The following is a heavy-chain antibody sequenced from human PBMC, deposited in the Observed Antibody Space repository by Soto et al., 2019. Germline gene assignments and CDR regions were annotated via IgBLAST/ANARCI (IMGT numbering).Heavy chain of an antibody. Sequence: SETLSLTCTVSGGSVSGYYWSWIRQPPGKGLERIGYIYYSGSTYYNPSLKSRVTISVDTSKNQFSLKLSSVTAADTAVYYCARFAPYCSGGSCYPGKYFQHWGQGTLVTVSS. CDR3: ARFAPYCSGGSCYPGKYFQH. CDR1: GGSVSGYY. V-gene: IGHV4-59*04. D-gene: IGHD2-15*01. J-gene: IGHJ1*01. CDR2: IYYSGST.